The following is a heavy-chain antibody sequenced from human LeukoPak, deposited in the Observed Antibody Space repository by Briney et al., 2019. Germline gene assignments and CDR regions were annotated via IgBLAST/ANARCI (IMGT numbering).Heavy chain of an antibody. Sequence: GGSLRLSCAASGFTFSSYEMNWVRQAPGKGLEWVAFVRYDSSNKYYADSVKGRFTVSRDNSKNMLYLQMNSLRAEDTAVYYCAYYHVNEEPPTFWGQGTLVTVSS. CDR3: AYYHVNEEPPTF. CDR1: GFTFSSYE. V-gene: IGHV3-30*02. J-gene: IGHJ4*02. D-gene: IGHD1-1*01. CDR2: VRYDSSNK.